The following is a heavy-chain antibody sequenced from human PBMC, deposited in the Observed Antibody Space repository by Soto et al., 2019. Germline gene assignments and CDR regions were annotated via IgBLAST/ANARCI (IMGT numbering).Heavy chain of an antibody. V-gene: IGHV1-69*12. D-gene: IGHD1-26*01. CDR2: IIPMFGTA. CDR3: ARVAPVIAGANRRWFDP. Sequence: QVQLVQSGAEVKKPGSSVKVSCKASGGTFSSYAINWVRQAPGQGLEWMGGIIPMFGTANYAQKFQGRVTIPADEATSTAYMERSSLRSDDTAVYYCARVAPVIAGANRRWFDPWGQGTLVTVSS. CDR1: GGTFSSYA. J-gene: IGHJ5*02.